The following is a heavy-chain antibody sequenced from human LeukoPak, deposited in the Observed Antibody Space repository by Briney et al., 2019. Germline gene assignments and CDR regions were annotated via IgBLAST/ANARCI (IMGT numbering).Heavy chain of an antibody. CDR3: ARGRPGIAAAGQFDY. Sequence: SETLSLTCTVSGGSIDTYYWNWIRQPPGKGLEWIGYVFHTGSTNYNPSLKSRVTISVDTSKNQFSLKLSSVTAADTAVYYCARGRPGIAAAGQFDYWGQGTLVTVSS. CDR1: GGSIDTYY. J-gene: IGHJ4*02. D-gene: IGHD6-13*01. V-gene: IGHV4-59*01. CDR2: VFHTGST.